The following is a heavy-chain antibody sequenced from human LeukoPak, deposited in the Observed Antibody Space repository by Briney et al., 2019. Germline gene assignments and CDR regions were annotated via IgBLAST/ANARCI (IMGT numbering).Heavy chain of an antibody. J-gene: IGHJ4*02. D-gene: IGHD6-13*01. Sequence: GGSLRLSCAASGFTFETYWMHWVRQAPGKGLEWVSCINGYGSITNYADSVKGRFTISRDNAKNTLYLQMNSLRAEDTAVYYCAKDYELIAAAGNYWGQGTLVTVSS. CDR3: AKDYELIAAAGNY. V-gene: IGHV3-74*01. CDR2: INGYGSIT. CDR1: GFTFETYW.